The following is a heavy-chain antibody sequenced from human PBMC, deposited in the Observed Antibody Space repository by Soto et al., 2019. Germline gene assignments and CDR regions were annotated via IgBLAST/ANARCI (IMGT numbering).Heavy chain of an antibody. D-gene: IGHD2-15*01. V-gene: IGHV3-23*01. J-gene: IGHJ3*02. Sequence: GGSLRLSCAASGFTFSSYAMSWVRQAPGKGLEWVSAISGSGGSTYYADSVKGRFTISRDNSKNTLYLQMNSLRAEDTAVYYCAKDEDIVVVVAAKYDAFDIWGQGTMVTVSS. CDR1: GFTFSSYA. CDR2: ISGSGGST. CDR3: AKDEDIVVVVAAKYDAFDI.